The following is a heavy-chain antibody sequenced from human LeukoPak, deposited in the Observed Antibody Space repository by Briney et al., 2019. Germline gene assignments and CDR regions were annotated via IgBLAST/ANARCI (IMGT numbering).Heavy chain of an antibody. D-gene: IGHD1-14*01. CDR1: GGSISSSSYY. CDR3: ARNHWSGFDY. CDR2: IYYSGST. J-gene: IGHJ4*02. V-gene: IGHV4-39*07. Sequence: SETLSLTCTVSGGSISSSSYYWGWIRQPPGKGLEWIGSIYYSGSTYPNPSLKSRVTISVDTSKNQFSLKLSSVSAADTAVYYCARNHWSGFDYWGQGTLVTVSS.